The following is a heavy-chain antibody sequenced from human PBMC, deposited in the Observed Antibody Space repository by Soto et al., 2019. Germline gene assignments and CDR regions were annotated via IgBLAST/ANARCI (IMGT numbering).Heavy chain of an antibody. D-gene: IGHD6-6*01. Sequence: ASVKVSCKASGYTFTGYYIHWVRQAPGQGLEWMGWINPNGGGTNYAQKFQDWVTMTRDTSISTACMELTRLTSDDTAVYYCAREVRPDSLYGMDVWGQGTTVTVSS. J-gene: IGHJ6*02. CDR2: INPNGGGT. CDR3: AREVRPDSLYGMDV. CDR1: GYTFTGYY. V-gene: IGHV1-2*04.